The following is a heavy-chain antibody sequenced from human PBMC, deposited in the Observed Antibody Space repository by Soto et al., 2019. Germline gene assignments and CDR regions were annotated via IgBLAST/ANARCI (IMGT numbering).Heavy chain of an antibody. D-gene: IGHD3-22*01. V-gene: IGHV4-59*01. Sequence: SETLSLTCTVSGGSISSYYWNWIRQPPGKGLEWIGYMYHSGSSNYNPSLKRRVTISADTSKNQFSLKLSSVTAADTAVYYCARGVYNYYYSSGLNTHSFDYWGQGTLVTVS. CDR1: GGSISSYY. CDR2: MYHSGSS. CDR3: ARGVYNYYYSSGLNTHSFDY. J-gene: IGHJ4*02.